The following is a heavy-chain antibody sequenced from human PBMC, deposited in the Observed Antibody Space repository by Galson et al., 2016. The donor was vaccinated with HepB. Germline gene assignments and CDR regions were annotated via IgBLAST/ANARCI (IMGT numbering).Heavy chain of an antibody. D-gene: IGHD3-10*01. V-gene: IGHV5-10-1*01. J-gene: IGHJ1*01. CDR2: IGPSDSHS. CDR3: STGPRVGSPEPFPH. Sequence: QSGAEVKKPGESLRISCRGSGYIFNTYWISWVRQMPGIGLEWMGRIGPSDSHSDYSPSFRGHVSISLDKSLNTVYLQWSSLRASDTAVFYCSTGPRVGSPEPFPHWGQGTLVIVSP. CDR1: GYIFNTYW.